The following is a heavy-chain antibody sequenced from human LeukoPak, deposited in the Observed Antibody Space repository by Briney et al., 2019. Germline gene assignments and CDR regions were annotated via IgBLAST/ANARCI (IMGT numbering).Heavy chain of an antibody. V-gene: IGHV3-53*01. CDR2: IYSGGST. CDR1: GFTVSSNF. Sequence: PGGSLRLSCAASGFTVSSNFMSWVRQAPGKGLEWVSLIYSGGSTYYADSVKGRFTISRDNSKNTVYLQMNSLRAEDTAVYYCATGSYCSGGSCCSDWGQGTLVTVSS. J-gene: IGHJ4*02. D-gene: IGHD2-15*01. CDR3: ATGSYCSGGSCCSD.